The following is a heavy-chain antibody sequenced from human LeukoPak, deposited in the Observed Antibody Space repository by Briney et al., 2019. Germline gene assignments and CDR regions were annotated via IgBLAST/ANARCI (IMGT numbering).Heavy chain of an antibody. Sequence: ASVKVSCKASGYTFTGYYMHWVRQAPGQGLEWMGWTNPNSGGTNYAQKFQGRVTMTRDTSISTAYMELSRLRSDDTAVYYCARARMKVVVDAFDIWGQGTMVTVSS. CDR1: GYTFTGYY. CDR3: ARARMKVVVDAFDI. CDR2: TNPNSGGT. J-gene: IGHJ3*02. D-gene: IGHD3-22*01. V-gene: IGHV1-2*02.